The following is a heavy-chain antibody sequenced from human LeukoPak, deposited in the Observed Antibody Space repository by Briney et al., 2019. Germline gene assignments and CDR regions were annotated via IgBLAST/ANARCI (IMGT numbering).Heavy chain of an antibody. J-gene: IGHJ5*02. Sequence: GESLKISCKGSGYSFTNFWIGWVRQMPGKGLEWMGVISPGDSGIRYSPSFQGQVTISVDKSISTAYLQWSSLKASDSAMYYCAAGGTSAPWGQGTLVTVSS. CDR1: GYSFTNFW. D-gene: IGHD1/OR15-1a*01. CDR2: ISPGDSGI. V-gene: IGHV5-51*01. CDR3: AAGGTSAP.